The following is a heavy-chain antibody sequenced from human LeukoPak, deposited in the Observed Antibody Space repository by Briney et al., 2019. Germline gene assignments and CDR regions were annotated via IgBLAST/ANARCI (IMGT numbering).Heavy chain of an antibody. J-gene: IGHJ4*02. CDR2: ISSTGGTT. CDR3: AREVREAFDY. V-gene: IGHV3-23*01. Sequence: GGSLRLSCAASGITFSSYGMSWVRQAPGKGLEWVSSISSTGGTTYYADSVKGRFTISRDNSKNLLYLQLNTLSAEDTAVYYCAREVREAFDYWGQRTLVTVSS. CDR1: GITFSSYG. D-gene: IGHD2-2*01.